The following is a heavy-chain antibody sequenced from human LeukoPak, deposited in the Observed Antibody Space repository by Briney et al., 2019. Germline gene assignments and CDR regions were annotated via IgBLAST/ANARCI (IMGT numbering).Heavy chain of an antibody. CDR1: GFTFRLYV. CDR2: ITGSGGSI. D-gene: IGHD4-17*01. J-gene: IGHJ4*02. Sequence: PGGSLRLSCAASGFTFRLYVMTWVRQAPGKGLDWVSAITGSGGSIYYADSVRGRFTISRDNSKNTLYLQMRSLRAEDTAIYYCAHPSTPDYGGLDYWGQGTLVTVSS. V-gene: IGHV3-23*01. CDR3: AHPSTPDYGGLDY.